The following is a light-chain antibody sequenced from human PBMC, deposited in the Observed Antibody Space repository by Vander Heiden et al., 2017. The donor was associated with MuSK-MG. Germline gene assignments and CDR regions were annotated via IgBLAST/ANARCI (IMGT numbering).Light chain of an antibody. Sequence: DVQMTQSPSYISASVGDRVTITRRASQGVSSWVAWYQLKPGEAPKLLIYVTSSLQSGVPSRFSGRGSGTDFTLTISSLQPDDFATYYCQQANSLPHTFGGGTKVEIK. CDR2: VTS. CDR3: QQANSLPHT. V-gene: IGKV1-12*01. J-gene: IGKJ4*01. CDR1: QGVSSW.